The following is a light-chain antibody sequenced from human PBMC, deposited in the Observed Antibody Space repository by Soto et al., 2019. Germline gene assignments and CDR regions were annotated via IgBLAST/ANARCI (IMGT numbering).Light chain of an antibody. Sequence: IVLTQSPATLSLSPGERSTLSCRASQSVYSYLAWYQHKPGQAPRLLIYDASNRATGIPDRFSGSGSGTDFTLTISRLEPEDFAVYYCQQYGSSPWAFGQGTKVDIK. CDR3: QQYGSSPWA. V-gene: IGKV3-20*01. CDR2: DAS. CDR1: QSVYSY. J-gene: IGKJ1*01.